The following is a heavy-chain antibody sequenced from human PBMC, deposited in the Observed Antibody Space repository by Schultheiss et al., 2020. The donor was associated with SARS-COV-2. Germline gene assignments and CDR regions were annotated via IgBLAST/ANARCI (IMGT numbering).Heavy chain of an antibody. CDR3: ARTDQSMGIQLLRY. D-gene: IGHD5-18*01. J-gene: IGHJ4*02. CDR2: FDPEDGET. V-gene: IGHV1-24*01. Sequence: ASVKVSCKVSGYTLTELSMHWVRQAPGKGLEWMGGFDPEDGETIYAQKFQGRVTMTEDTSTYTAYMELSSLRSDDTAVYYCARTDQSMGIQLLRYWGQGTLVTVSS. CDR1: GYTLTELS.